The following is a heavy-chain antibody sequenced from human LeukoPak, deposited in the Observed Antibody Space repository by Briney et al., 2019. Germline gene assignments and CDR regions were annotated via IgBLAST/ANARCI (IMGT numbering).Heavy chain of an antibody. CDR1: GFTFSSYG. CDR3: AELGITMIGGV. J-gene: IGHJ6*04. Sequence: GGSLRLSCAASGFTFSSYGMHWVRQAPGQGLEWVAFIRYDESNKYYADSVKGRFTISRDNAKNSLYLQMNSLRAEDTAGYYCAELGITMIGGVWGKGTTVTISS. CDR2: IRYDESNK. V-gene: IGHV3-30*02. D-gene: IGHD3-10*02.